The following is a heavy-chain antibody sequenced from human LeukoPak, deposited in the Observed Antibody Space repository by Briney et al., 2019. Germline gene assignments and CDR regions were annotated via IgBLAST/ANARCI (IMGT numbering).Heavy chain of an antibody. CDR2: IYSGGST. D-gene: IGHD3-9*01. V-gene: IGHV3-66*01. J-gene: IGHJ4*02. CDR3: AREYILTGYYYFDY. CDR1: GFTVSSNY. Sequence: PGGSLRLSCAASGFTVSSNYMSWVRQAPGKGLEWVSVIYSGGSTYYAASVKGRFTISRDNSKNTLYLQMNSLRAEDTAVYYCAREYILTGYYYFDYWGQGTLVTVSS.